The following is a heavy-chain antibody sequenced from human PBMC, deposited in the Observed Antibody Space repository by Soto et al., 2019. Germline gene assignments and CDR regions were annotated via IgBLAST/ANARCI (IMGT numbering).Heavy chain of an antibody. D-gene: IGHD1-26*01. CDR1: GFTLSDYY. V-gene: IGHV3-11*01. Sequence: GGSLRLSCAASGFTLSDYYMSWIRQAPGRGLEWVSYISSSGSTIYYADSVKGRFTISRDNAKNSLYLQMNSLRAEDTAVYYCARDGMYYYYYMDVWGKGTTVTVSS. CDR3: ARDGMYYYYYMDV. J-gene: IGHJ6*03. CDR2: ISSSGSTI.